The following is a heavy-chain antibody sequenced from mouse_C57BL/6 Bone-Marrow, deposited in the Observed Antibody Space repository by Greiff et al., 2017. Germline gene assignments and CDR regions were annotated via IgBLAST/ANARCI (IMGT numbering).Heavy chain of an antibody. J-gene: IGHJ2*01. V-gene: IGHV1-80*01. CDR2: IYPGDGDT. D-gene: IGHD1-1*01. CDR3: ARLLRTREYYFDY. Sequence: QVQLQQSGAELVKPGASVKISCKASGYAFSSYWMNWVKQRPGKGLEWIGQIYPGDGDTNYNGKFKGKATLTADKSSSTAYMQLSSLTSEDSAVYFCARLLRTREYYFDYWGQGTTLTVSS. CDR1: GYAFSSYW.